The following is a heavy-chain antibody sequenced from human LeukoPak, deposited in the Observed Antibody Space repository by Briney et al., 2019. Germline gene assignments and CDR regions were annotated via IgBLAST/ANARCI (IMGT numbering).Heavy chain of an antibody. CDR2: ISSTSNHI. CDR3: ARDRRYCSGDNCYSGVDY. D-gene: IGHD2-15*01. J-gene: IGHJ4*02. Sequence: GGSLRLSCVASGFTFSTYTMNWVRQAPGKGLEWVSSISSTSNHIYYADSLKGRFTISRDNSKNTVYLQMNSLRVEDSAVYYCARDRRYCSGDNCYSGVDYWGQGTRVIVSS. CDR1: GFTFSTYT. V-gene: IGHV3-21*04.